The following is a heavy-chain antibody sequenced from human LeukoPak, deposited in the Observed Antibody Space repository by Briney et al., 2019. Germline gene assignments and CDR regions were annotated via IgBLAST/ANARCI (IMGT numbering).Heavy chain of an antibody. CDR3: ARYGASASDFDY. J-gene: IGHJ4*02. Sequence: SDTLSLTCTVSGVSIGSYYWSWIRPPPGKGLEWSGYIHYRGHTNYNPSLSSRVNISVDTYKNHFPQKVNSVIAADTAMYYCARYGASASDFDYWGLGALVTVSS. CDR2: IHYRGHT. CDR1: GVSIGSYY. V-gene: IGHV4-59*07. D-gene: IGHD6-13*01.